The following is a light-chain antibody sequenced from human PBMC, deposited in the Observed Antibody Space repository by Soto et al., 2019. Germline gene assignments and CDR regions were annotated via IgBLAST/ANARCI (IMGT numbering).Light chain of an antibody. Sequence: DIQMTQSPSTLSASVGDRVTITCRASQSISSWLAWYQQKPGKAPKLLIYDAYSLESGVPLRFSGSGSGTEFTLTIRRLEPEDFAVYYCKQYGSSPQTFGQGTKVDI. J-gene: IGKJ1*01. CDR2: DAY. CDR1: QSISSW. CDR3: KQYGSSPQT. V-gene: IGKV1-5*01.